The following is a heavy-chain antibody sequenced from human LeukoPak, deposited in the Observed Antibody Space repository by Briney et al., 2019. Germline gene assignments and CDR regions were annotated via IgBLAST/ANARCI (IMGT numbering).Heavy chain of an antibody. J-gene: IGHJ4*02. Sequence: ASVKVSCKASGNTFTGYYMHWVRQAPGQGLEWMGWINPNSGGTNYAQKFQGWVTMTRDTSISTAYMELSRLRSDDTAVYYCARSRQRWYASIDYWDQGTLVTVSS. CDR2: INPNSGGT. V-gene: IGHV1-2*04. CDR3: ARSRQRWYASIDY. D-gene: IGHD6-13*01. CDR1: GNTFTGYY.